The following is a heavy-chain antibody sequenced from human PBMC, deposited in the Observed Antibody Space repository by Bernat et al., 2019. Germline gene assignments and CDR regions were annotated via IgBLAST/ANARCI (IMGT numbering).Heavy chain of an antibody. CDR1: GLPLSTSGVG. D-gene: IGHD6-19*01. Sequence: QFTSKESGPTLVKPTQTLTLTCTFSGLPLSTSGVGVGWIRQPPGKALEWLALIYWDDDKRYSPSLKSRLTITKDTSKNQVVLTMTNMDPVDTATYYCAHRRLAVAAFDYWGQGTLVTVST. J-gene: IGHJ4*02. CDR3: AHRRLAVAAFDY. CDR2: IYWDDDK. V-gene: IGHV2-5*02.